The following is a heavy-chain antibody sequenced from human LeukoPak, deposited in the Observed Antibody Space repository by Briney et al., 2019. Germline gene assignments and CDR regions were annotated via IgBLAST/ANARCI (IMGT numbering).Heavy chain of an antibody. J-gene: IGHJ4*02. V-gene: IGHV3-11*04. Sequence: GGSLRLSCAASGSTFSDYYMSWIRQAPGKGLEWVSYISSSGSTIYYADSVKGRFTISRDNAKNSLYLQMNSLRAEDTAVYYCARWVVVAATDYFDYWGQGTLVTVSS. D-gene: IGHD2-15*01. CDR1: GSTFSDYY. CDR2: ISSSGSTI. CDR3: ARWVVVAATDYFDY.